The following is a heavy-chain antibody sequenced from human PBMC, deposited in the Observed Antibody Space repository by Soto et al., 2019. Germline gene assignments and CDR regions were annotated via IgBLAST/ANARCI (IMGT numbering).Heavy chain of an antibody. V-gene: IGHV3-72*01. CDR2: VKNKANSYTT. CDR1: GFTFSDHY. J-gene: IGHJ4*02. D-gene: IGHD2-15*01. Sequence: EVQLVESGGGLVQPGGSLRLSCAASGFTFSDHYMDWVRQAPGKGLEWVGRVKNKANSYTTEYAAAVKGRCTISRDESMDLLFLQMNSLKTDDTALYYCTRVHLGAPTRYFDYWGQGALVTVSS. CDR3: TRVHLGAPTRYFDY.